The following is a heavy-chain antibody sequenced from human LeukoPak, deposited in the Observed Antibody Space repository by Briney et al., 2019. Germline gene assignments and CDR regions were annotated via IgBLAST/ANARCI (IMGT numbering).Heavy chain of an antibody. J-gene: IGHJ4*02. CDR2: ISDSGGTT. Sequence: GGSLRLSCVASGFTFSDYPMSWLRQVPGGGLEWVSAISDSGGTTDYADSVKGRFTISRDNSKNTLYLQMNSLRAEDTAVYFCAKGGGSLDWGQGTLVTVSS. CDR3: AKGGGSLD. D-gene: IGHD1-26*01. V-gene: IGHV3-23*01. CDR1: GFTFSDYP.